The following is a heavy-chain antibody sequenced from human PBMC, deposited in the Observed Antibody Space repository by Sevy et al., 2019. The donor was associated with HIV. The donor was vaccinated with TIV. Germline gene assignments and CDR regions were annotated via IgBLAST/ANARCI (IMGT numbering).Heavy chain of an antibody. CDR2: ISYAGSSK. CDR3: AKESGSYYDFWSGHDTFDM. D-gene: IGHD3-3*01. Sequence: GGSLRLSCAASGFNFSSYGMHWVRQAPGKGLEWVAIISYAGSSKYYADSVKGRFTISRDNFKNTLYLQINSLRTEDTAVYYCAKESGSYYDFWSGHDTFDMWGQGTVVTVSS. CDR1: GFNFSSYG. V-gene: IGHV3-30*18. J-gene: IGHJ3*02.